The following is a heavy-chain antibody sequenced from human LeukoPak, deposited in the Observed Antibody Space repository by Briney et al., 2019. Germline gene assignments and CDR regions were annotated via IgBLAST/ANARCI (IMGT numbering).Heavy chain of an antibody. CDR1: GGTFSSYA. V-gene: IGHV1-69*01. D-gene: IGHD2-2*02. J-gene: IGHJ4*02. CDR2: IIPIFGTA. Sequence: ASVKVSCKASGGTFSSYAISWVRQAPGQGLEWMGGIIPIFGTANYAQKFQGRVTITADESTSTAYMELSSLRSEDTAVYYCARVGPELYCSSTSCYTIQPYDYWGQGTLVTVSS. CDR3: ARVGPELYCSSTSCYTIQPYDY.